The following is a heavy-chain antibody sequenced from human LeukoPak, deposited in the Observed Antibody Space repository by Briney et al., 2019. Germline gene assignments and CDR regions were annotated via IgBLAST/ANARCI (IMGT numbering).Heavy chain of an antibody. J-gene: IGHJ4*02. V-gene: IGHV1-46*01. CDR2: INPSGGST. D-gene: IGHD6-13*01. Sequence: GASVKVSCKASGYTFTSYYMHWVRQAPGQGLEWMGIINPSGGSTSYAQKFQGRVTMTTDTSTSTAYMELRSLRSDDTAVYYCARAPPPYSSSPPHYFDYWGQGTLVTVSS. CDR1: GYTFTSYY. CDR3: ARAPPPYSSSPPHYFDY.